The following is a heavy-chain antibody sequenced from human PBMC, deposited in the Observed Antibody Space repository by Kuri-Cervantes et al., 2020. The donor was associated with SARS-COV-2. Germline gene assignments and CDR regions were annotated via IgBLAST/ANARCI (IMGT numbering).Heavy chain of an antibody. CDR2: IKQDGSEK. V-gene: IGHV3-7*01. J-gene: IGHJ4*02. CDR1: GFTFSSYS. Sequence: GGSLRLSCAASGFTFSSYSMNWVRQAPGKGLEWVANIKQDGSEKYYVDSVKGRFTISRDNAKNSLYLQMNSLRAEDTAVYYCVRDGDHWNFDYWGQGTLVTVSS. CDR3: VRDGDHWNFDY. D-gene: IGHD1-1*01.